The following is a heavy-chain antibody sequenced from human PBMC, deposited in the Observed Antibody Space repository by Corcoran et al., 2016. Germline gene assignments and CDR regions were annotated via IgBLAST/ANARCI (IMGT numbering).Heavy chain of an antibody. CDR1: GFTFSSYG. CDR3: ASGGSGSYYPGSNYGMDV. D-gene: IGHD3-10*01. Sequence: QVQLVDSGGGVVQPGRSLRLSCAASGFTFSSYGMHWVRQAPGKGLEWVAVIWYDGSNKYYADSVKGRFTISRDNYKNTLYLQMNSLRAEDTGVYYCASGGSGSYYPGSNYGMDVWGQGTKVTVSS. J-gene: IGHJ6*02. CDR2: IWYDGSNK. V-gene: IGHV3-33*01.